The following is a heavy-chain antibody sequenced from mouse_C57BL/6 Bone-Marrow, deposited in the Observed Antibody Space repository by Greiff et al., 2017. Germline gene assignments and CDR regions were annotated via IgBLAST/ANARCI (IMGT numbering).Heavy chain of an antibody. Sequence: EVKLVESGGGLVQPGGSLKLSCAASGFTFSDYGMAWVRQAPRKGPEWVAFISNLAYSIYYADTVTGRFTISRENAKNTLYLEMSSLRSEDTAMYYCARQNYDGSYWYFDVWGTGTTVTVSS. J-gene: IGHJ1*03. CDR1: GFTFSDYG. CDR2: ISNLAYSI. V-gene: IGHV5-15*01. CDR3: ARQNYDGSYWYFDV. D-gene: IGHD1-1*01.